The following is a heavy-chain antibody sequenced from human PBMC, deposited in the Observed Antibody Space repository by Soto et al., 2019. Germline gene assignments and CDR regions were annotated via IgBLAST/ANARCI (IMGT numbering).Heavy chain of an antibody. CDR3: AREVNNYYGMDV. CDR2: IAYSGST. Sequence: QVQLQESGPGLVKPSQTLSLTCSISGASISSDDYYWSWFRQPPGKGLEWIGYIAYSGSTYYNPSLTRRITISVDTSTTQFSLILSSVTAADTAVFYCAREVNNYYGMDVWGQGTTVTVSS. V-gene: IGHV4-30-4*01. CDR1: GASISSDDYY. J-gene: IGHJ6*02.